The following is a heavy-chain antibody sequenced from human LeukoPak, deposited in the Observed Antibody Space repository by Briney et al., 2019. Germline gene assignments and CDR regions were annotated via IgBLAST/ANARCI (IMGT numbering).Heavy chain of an antibody. V-gene: IGHV3-23*01. CDR2: ISGSGGNT. D-gene: IGHD6-19*01. CDR1: GFTFSSYA. Sequence: GGSLRLSCAASGFTFSSYAMSWVRQAPGKGLEWVSAISGSGGNTYYADSVKGRFTISRDNSKNTLYLQMDSLRAEDTAVYYCATQEGYDSGWYYFDYWGQGTLVTVSS. CDR3: ATQEGYDSGWYYFDY. J-gene: IGHJ4*02.